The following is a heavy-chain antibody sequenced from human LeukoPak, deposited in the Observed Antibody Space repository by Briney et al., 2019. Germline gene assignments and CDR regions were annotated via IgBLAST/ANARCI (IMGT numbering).Heavy chain of an antibody. D-gene: IGHD2-15*01. CDR1: GFTFDDHA. Sequence: PGGSLRLSCAASGFTFDDHAMHWVRQVPGKGLEWASGISGNSGSKGYADSVKGRFTISRDNAKNSLYLQMNSLRPEDTALYYCTKGSGSWVDYWGQGTLVTVSS. V-gene: IGHV3-9*01. CDR3: TKGSGSWVDY. J-gene: IGHJ4*02. CDR2: ISGNSGSK.